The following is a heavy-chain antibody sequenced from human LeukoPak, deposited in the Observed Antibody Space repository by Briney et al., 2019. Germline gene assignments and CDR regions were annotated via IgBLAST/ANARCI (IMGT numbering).Heavy chain of an antibody. Sequence: GASVKDSCKASGYTFTSYDINWVRQATGQGLEWMGWMNPNSGSTGYAQKFQGRVTITRNTSISTAYMELSGLRSEDTAVYYCARGRSTGYPYYFEYWGQGTLVIVSS. CDR2: MNPNSGST. J-gene: IGHJ4*02. CDR3: ARGRSTGYPYYFEY. CDR1: GYTFTSYD. D-gene: IGHD5-12*01. V-gene: IGHV1-8*03.